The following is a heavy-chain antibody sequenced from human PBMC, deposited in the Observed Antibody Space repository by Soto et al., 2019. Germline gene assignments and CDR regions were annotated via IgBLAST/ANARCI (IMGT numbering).Heavy chain of an antibody. CDR2: IIPIFGTT. CDR3: ARDRTDSGYYTNWLDP. J-gene: IGHJ5*02. CDR1: GGTFGSDA. Sequence: WASVKVSFKASGGTFGSDAITWVRQAPGQGLEWVGRIIPIFGTTNYAQNLQGRVTISADKSTLTSYMELHSLTSDDTALYYCARDRTDSGYYTNWLDPWGQGTQVTVSS. V-gene: IGHV1-69*06. D-gene: IGHD3-22*01.